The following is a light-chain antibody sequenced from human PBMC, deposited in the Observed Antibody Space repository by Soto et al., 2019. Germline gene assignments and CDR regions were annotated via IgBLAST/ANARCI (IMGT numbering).Light chain of an antibody. J-gene: IGKJ1*01. CDR2: DVS. CDR3: QQYTNYPWT. CDR1: QSISSW. V-gene: IGKV1-5*01. Sequence: DIQMTQSPPTLSASVGDRVTITCRASQSISSWLAWYQQRPGKAPNLLIYDVSSLESGVPSRFSGSGSGTEFTLTIRSLQPDDFATYYCQQYTNYPWTFGQGTKGEIK.